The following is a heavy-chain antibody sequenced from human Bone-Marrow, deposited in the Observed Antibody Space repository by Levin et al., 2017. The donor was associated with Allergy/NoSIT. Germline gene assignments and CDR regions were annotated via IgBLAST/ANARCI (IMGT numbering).Heavy chain of an antibody. CDR2: IYYSGST. CDR1: GGSISSYY. Sequence: ASETLSLTCTVSGGSISSYYWSWIRQPPGKGLEWIGYIYYSGSTNYNPSLKSRVTISVDTSKNQFSLKLSSVTAADTAVYYCARDRGYCSGGSCYGLDYWGQGTLVTVSS. V-gene: IGHV4-59*01. CDR3: ARDRGYCSGGSCYGLDY. D-gene: IGHD2-15*01. J-gene: IGHJ4*02.